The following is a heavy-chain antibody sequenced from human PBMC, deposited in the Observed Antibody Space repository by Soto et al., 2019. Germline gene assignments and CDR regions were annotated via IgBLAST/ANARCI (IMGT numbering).Heavy chain of an antibody. D-gene: IGHD6-19*01. CDR1: GGSISSYY. CDR3: ARERLAVAGKGGWFDP. V-gene: IGHV4-4*08. Sequence: PSETLSLTCTVSGGSISSYYWSWIRQPPGKGLEWIGYIYYSGSTNYNPSLKSRVTISADTSKNQFSLKLRSVTAADTAVYYCARERLAVAGKGGWFDPWGQETLVTVSS. CDR2: IYYSGST. J-gene: IGHJ5*02.